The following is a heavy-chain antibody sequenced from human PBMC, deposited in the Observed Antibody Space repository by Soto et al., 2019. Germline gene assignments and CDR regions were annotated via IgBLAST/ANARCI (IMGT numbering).Heavy chain of an antibody. Sequence: EVQVEESGGDLVQPGGSLRLSCAASGFTFSRYWMTWVRQAPGKGLEWLANINQDGAETYYVDSVKGRFSISRDNAKNSVYLQMNSLRTEDTAVYFCARVGDGYTSSSVECWGQGTRVTVSS. CDR2: INQDGAET. CDR3: ARVGDGYTSSSVEC. J-gene: IGHJ4*02. CDR1: GFTFSRYW. V-gene: IGHV3-7*05. D-gene: IGHD3-16*01.